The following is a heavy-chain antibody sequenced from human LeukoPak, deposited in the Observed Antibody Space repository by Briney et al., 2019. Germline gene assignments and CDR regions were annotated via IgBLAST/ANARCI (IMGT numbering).Heavy chain of an antibody. Sequence: GGPLRLSCAASGFTFSSYSMNWVRQAPGKGLEWVSYISSSSSTIYYADSVEGRFTISRDNAKNSLYLQMNSLRDEDTAVYYCARGGSSWYRGENWFDPWGQGTLVTVSS. CDR1: GFTFSSYS. J-gene: IGHJ5*02. D-gene: IGHD6-13*01. V-gene: IGHV3-48*02. CDR3: ARGGSSWYRGENWFDP. CDR2: ISSSSSTI.